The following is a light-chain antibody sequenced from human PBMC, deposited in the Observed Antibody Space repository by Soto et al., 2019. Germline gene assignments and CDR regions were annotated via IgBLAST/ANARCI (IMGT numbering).Light chain of an antibody. CDR3: QQYYSTPPT. CDR2: WTS. CDR1: QSVLYSSNNQNY. J-gene: IGKJ1*01. V-gene: IGKV4-1*01. Sequence: DIVMTQSPDSLAVSLGERATINCKSSQSVLYSSNNQNYLAWYQQKPGQPPKLLIYWTSTRESGVPDRFSGSGSGTDFTLTISSLQAEYVAVYYCQQYYSTPPTFGQGTKVEIK.